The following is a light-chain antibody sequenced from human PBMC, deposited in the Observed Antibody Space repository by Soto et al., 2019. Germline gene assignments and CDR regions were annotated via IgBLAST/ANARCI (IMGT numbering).Light chain of an antibody. V-gene: IGKV1-5*01. CDR2: DAS. CDR1: QSINTW. J-gene: IGKJ2*01. Sequence: DIQMTQSPSTLSASVGDRVTVTCRASQSINTWLAWYQQKPGKAPKLLIYDASSLQSGVPSRFTGRGSGTEFTLTISSLQPDDFATYDCQQYNSFSRTFGQGTKVDIK. CDR3: QQYNSFSRT.